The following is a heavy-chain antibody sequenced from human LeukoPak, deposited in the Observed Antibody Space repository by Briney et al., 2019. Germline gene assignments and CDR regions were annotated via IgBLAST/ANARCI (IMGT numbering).Heavy chain of an antibody. CDR3: ARTPADIVVVPAAMRHYYYGMDV. D-gene: IGHD2-2*01. CDR1: GFSLSTSGMR. Sequence: SGPTLVNPTQTLTLTCTFSGFSLSTSGMRVSWIRQPPGKALEWLALIDWDDDKYYSTSLKTRLTISKDTSKNQVVLTMTNMDPVDTATYYCARTPADIVVVPAAMRHYYYGMDVWGKGTTVTVSS. J-gene: IGHJ6*04. V-gene: IGHV2-70*01. CDR2: IDWDDDK.